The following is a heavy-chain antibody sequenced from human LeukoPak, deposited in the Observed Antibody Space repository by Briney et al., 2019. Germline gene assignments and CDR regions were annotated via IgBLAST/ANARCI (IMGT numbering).Heavy chain of an antibody. CDR1: GYTFNNYG. CDR3: ARDQRRGYYYDSSGTLGNY. Sequence: ASVRVSCKASGYTFNNYGISWVRQAPGQGLEWMGWVTSYNGDTNYAQKFHGRVTMSTDTSTSTAYMELRSLRSDDTAVYYCARDQRRGYYYDSSGTLGNYWGQGTLVTVSS. V-gene: IGHV1-18*01. J-gene: IGHJ4*02. D-gene: IGHD3-22*01. CDR2: VTSYNGDT.